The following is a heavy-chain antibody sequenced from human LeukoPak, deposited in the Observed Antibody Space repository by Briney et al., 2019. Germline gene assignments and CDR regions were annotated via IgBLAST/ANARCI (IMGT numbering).Heavy chain of an antibody. D-gene: IGHD5-18*01. Sequence: ASVKVSCKASGGTFSSYAISWVRQAPGQGLEWMGRIIPILGIPNFAQKFQGRVTLSADTSTSTAYMEVSSLTSEDTAVYYCAREADLVKYNYGYFDYWGQGTLATVSS. CDR2: IIPILGIP. V-gene: IGHV1-69*04. CDR1: GGTFSSYA. J-gene: IGHJ4*02. CDR3: AREADLVKYNYGYFDY.